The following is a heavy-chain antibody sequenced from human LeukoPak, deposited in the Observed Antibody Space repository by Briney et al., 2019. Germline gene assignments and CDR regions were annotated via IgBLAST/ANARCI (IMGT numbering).Heavy chain of an antibody. CDR3: ARVGRPPTWFDP. CDR2: MNPNSGST. Sequence: ASVKLSCKASGYTFTSYDINCVRQATRQGLDWMGWMNPNSGSTGYAQKFQGRVTITRNTSISTAYMELSSLRSEDTAVYYCARVGRPPTWFDPWGQGTLVTVSS. J-gene: IGHJ5*02. D-gene: IGHD1-1*01. V-gene: IGHV1-8*03. CDR1: GYTFTSYD.